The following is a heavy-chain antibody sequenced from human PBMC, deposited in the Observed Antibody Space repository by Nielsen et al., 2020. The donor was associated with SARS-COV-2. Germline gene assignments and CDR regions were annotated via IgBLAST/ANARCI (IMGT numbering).Heavy chain of an antibody. J-gene: IGHJ6*02. CDR3: ARAGYCSSTSCYTRYYYYYYGMDV. Sequence: SETLSLTCAVYGGSFSGYYWSWIRQPPGKGLEWIGEINHSGSTNYNPFLKSRVTISVDTSKNQFSLKLSSVTAADTAVYYCARAGYCSSTSCYTRYYYYYYGMDVWGQGTTVTVSS. V-gene: IGHV4-34*01. CDR2: INHSGST. D-gene: IGHD2-2*02. CDR1: GGSFSGYY.